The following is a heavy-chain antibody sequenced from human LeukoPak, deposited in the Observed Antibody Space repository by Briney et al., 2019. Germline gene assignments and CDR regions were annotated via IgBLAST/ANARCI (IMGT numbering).Heavy chain of an antibody. CDR3: ARGFGYGFDI. D-gene: IGHD3-10*01. CDR1: GDSVSSNSAA. V-gene: IGHV6-1*01. Sequence: SQTLSLTSALSGDSVSSNSAAWNWIRQSPSRGLEWLGRTYYRSKWFNGYAVSVKSRITVNPDTSKNQFSLQLSSVTPEDTAVYFCARGFGYGFDIWGQGTMVTVSS. J-gene: IGHJ3*02. CDR2: TYYRSKWFN.